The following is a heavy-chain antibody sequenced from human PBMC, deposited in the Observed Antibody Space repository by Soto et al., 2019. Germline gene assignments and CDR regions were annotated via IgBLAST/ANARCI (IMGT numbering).Heavy chain of an antibody. CDR1: GGSISSYY. V-gene: IGHV4-59*01. D-gene: IGHD6-13*01. J-gene: IGHJ5*02. CDR2: IYYSGST. Sequence: SETRSLTSTVSGGSISSYYWSCIRQPPGKGLEWIGYIYYSGSTNYNPSLKSRVTISVDTSKNQFSLKLSSVTAADTAVYYCARVSDYSRWFDPWGQGTLVTVSS. CDR3: ARVSDYSRWFDP.